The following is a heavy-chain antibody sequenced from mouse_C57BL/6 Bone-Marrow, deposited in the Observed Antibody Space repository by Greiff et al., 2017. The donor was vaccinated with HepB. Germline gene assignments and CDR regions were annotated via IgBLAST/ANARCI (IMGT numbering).Heavy chain of an antibody. CDR1: GYTFTSYW. V-gene: IGHV1-55*01. D-gene: IGHD1-1*01. CDR2: IYPGSGST. CDR3: ARLPITTVVSYYAMDY. Sequence: VKLQQPGAELVKPGASVKMSCKASGYTFTSYWITWVKQRPGQGLEWIGDIYPGSGSTNYNEKFKSKATLTVDTSSSTAYMQLSSLTSEDSAVYYCARLPITTVVSYYAMDYWGQGTSVTVSS. J-gene: IGHJ4*01.